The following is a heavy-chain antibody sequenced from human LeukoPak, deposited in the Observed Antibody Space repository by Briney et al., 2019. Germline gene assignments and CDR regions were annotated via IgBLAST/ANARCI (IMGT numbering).Heavy chain of an antibody. D-gene: IGHD2-15*01. V-gene: IGHV1-69*04. Sequence: SVKVSCKASGGTFSSYAISWVRQPPGQGLEWMGRIIPILGIANYAHKFQGRVTITADKSTSTAYMELSSLRSEDTAVDYCAGAGYCSGGSCYNNWFDPWGQGTLVTVSS. CDR2: IIPILGIA. CDR1: GGTFSSYA. CDR3: AGAGYCSGGSCYNNWFDP. J-gene: IGHJ5*02.